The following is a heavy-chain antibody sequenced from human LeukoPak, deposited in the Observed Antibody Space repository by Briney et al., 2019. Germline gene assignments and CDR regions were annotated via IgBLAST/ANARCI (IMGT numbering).Heavy chain of an antibody. D-gene: IGHD5-24*01. CDR2: IIPIFGTA. J-gene: IGHJ4*02. CDR1: GGTFSSYA. CDR3: ARGKIWLQLAPLDY. Sequence: SVKVSCKASGGTFSSYAISWVRQAPGQGLEWMGGIIPIFGTANYAQKFQGRVTITADKSTSTAYMELSSLRSEDTAVYYCARGKIWLQLAPLDYWGQGTLVTVSS. V-gene: IGHV1-69*06.